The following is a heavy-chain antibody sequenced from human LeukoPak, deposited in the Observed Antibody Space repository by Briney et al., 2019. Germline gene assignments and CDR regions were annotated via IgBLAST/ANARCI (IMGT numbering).Heavy chain of an antibody. CDR2: IYYSGST. CDR3: ARHSWEQQLVAPFDY. V-gene: IGHV4-39*01. D-gene: IGHD6-13*01. CDR1: GASISSGGYY. J-gene: IGHJ4*02. Sequence: SETLSLTCTVSGASISSGGYYWSWIRQPPGKGLEWIGSIYYSGSTYYNPSLKSRVTISVDTSKNQFSLKLSSVTAADTAVYYCARHSWEQQLVAPFDYWGQGTLVTVSS.